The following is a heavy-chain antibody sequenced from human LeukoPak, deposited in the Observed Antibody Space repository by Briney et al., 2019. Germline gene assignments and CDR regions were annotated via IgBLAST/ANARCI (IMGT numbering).Heavy chain of an antibody. D-gene: IGHD1-1*01. V-gene: IGHV4-4*07. Sequence: SETLSLTCSVSGASISNYYWSWIRQPAGKGLEWIGRMSPSGSTKYNPSLKSRVTMSGDTSKNQFSLNLSSVTAADTGVFYCARGRFGNPLQLQPRRPFDMWGQGTMVTVSS. J-gene: IGHJ3*02. CDR3: ARGRFGNPLQLQPRRPFDM. CDR1: GASISNYY. CDR2: MSPSGST.